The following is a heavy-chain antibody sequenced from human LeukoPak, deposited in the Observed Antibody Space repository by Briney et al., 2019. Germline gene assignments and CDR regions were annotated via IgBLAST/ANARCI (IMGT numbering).Heavy chain of an antibody. CDR3: ARGRSGSITIFGVVNYYYYGMDV. CDR2: IYHSGST. J-gene: IGHJ6*02. V-gene: IGHV4-30-2*01. Sequence: SETLSLTCAVSGGSISSGGYSWSWIRQPPGKGLEWIGYIYHSGSTYYNPSLKSRVTISVDRSKSQFSLKLSSVTAADTAVYYCARGRSGSITIFGVVNYYYYGMDVWGQGTTVTVSS. D-gene: IGHD3-3*01. CDR1: GGSISSGGYS.